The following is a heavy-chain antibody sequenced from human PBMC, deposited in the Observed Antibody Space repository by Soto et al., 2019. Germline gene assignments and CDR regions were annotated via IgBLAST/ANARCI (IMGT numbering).Heavy chain of an antibody. Sequence: QVQLVQSGAEVKKPGASVKVSCKASGYTFSTYGFSWVRQAPGQGLEWMGWIGADNGDTNYAQNCQGRDTLATDASTTTSYMEWRSLTSDDTALYFCAIDWKGAEGFDPWGQGSLVNVSS. J-gene: IGHJ5*02. V-gene: IGHV1-18*01. CDR2: IGADNGDT. CDR3: AIDWKGAEGFDP. D-gene: IGHD1-1*01. CDR1: GYTFSTYG.